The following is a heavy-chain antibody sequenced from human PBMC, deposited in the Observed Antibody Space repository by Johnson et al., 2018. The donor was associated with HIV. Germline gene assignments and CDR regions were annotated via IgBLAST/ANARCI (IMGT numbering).Heavy chain of an antibody. CDR3: ATDLSRWELHPLSAFDI. D-gene: IGHD4-23*01. CDR2: IYSGDNT. J-gene: IGHJ3*02. V-gene: IGHV3-66*02. Sequence: VQLVESGGGVVQPGRSLSLSCVASGLTVSSNYMTWVRQSPGKGLECVSVIYSGDNTYYADSVKGRLTISRDNSKNTLYLQMNSLRAEDTAVYYCATDLSRWELHPLSAFDIWGQGTMVTVSS. CDR1: GLTVSSNY.